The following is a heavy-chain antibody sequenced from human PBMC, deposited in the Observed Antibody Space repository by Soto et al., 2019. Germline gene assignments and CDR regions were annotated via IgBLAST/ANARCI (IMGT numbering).Heavy chain of an antibody. V-gene: IGHV3-33*01. Sequence: QVQLVESGGGVVRPGRSLRLSCAASGFTLSSYGMHWVRQAPGKGLEWVAVIWYDGSNKYYADSVKGRFTISRDNSKNTLYLQMNSLRAEDTAVYYCARDVGEAKVLRFLEWSRRPTGYYGMYVWGQGTTVTVSS. J-gene: IGHJ6*02. CDR3: ARDVGEAKVLRFLEWSRRPTGYYGMYV. CDR1: GFTLSSYG. CDR2: IWYDGSNK. D-gene: IGHD3-3*01.